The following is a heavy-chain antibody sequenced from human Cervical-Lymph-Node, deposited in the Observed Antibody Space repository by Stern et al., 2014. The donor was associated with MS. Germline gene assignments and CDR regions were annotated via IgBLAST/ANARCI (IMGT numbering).Heavy chain of an antibody. Sequence: VQLVESGADVKKPGASVKVSCKASGYSFSSYGISWVRQAPGQGLEWMGWISGYNGNTKYAQKFQGRVTMTPDTSTTTASMELRSLRSDDTAVYYCARDRAPSYYYDTSGDYLFDYWGQGTLVTVSS. CDR3: ARDRAPSYYYDTSGDYLFDY. J-gene: IGHJ4*02. D-gene: IGHD3-22*01. V-gene: IGHV1-18*01. CDR2: ISGYNGNT. CDR1: GYSFSSYG.